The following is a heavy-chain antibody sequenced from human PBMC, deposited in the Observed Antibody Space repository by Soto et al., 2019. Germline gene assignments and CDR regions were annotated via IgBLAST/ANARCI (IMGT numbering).Heavy chain of an antibody. CDR3: ARDHASIAARPYYYYGMDV. V-gene: IGHV1-69*13. CDR2: IIPIFGTA. Sequence: ASVKVSCKASGGTFSSYAISWVRQAPGQGLEWMGGIIPIFGTANYAQKFQGRVTITADESTSTAYMELSSLRPEDTAVYYCARDHASIAARPYYYYGMDVWGQGTTVTVSS. D-gene: IGHD6-6*01. J-gene: IGHJ6*02. CDR1: GGTFSSYA.